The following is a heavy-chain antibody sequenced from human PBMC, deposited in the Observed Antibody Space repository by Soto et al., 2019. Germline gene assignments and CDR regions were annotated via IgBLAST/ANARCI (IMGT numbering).Heavy chain of an antibody. D-gene: IGHD6-13*01. V-gene: IGHV2-5*02. Sequence: QITLKESGPTLVKPTQTLTLSCTFSGFALSTYGEAVAWIRQPPGKALEWIALIYWDDDKRYSPSLKSRLTITTDTSKNQVVLTMTNMGPVDTATYYCAHNRIVASAGTGYFDFWGQGTLVSVSS. CDR2: IYWDDDK. CDR3: AHNRIVASAGTGYFDF. J-gene: IGHJ4*02. CDR1: GFALSTYGEA.